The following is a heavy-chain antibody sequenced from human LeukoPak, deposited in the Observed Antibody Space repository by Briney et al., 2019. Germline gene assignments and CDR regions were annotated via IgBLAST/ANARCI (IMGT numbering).Heavy chain of an antibody. D-gene: IGHD6-19*01. CDR2: IYSGGST. V-gene: IGHV3-53*01. CDR1: GFTVSSNY. J-gene: IGHJ6*02. Sequence: HPGGSLRLSCAASGFTVSSNYMSWVRQAPGKGLEWVSVIYSGGSTYYADSVKGRFTISRDNSKNTLYLQMNSLRAEDTAVYYCTTEGAVAGTLGMDVWGQGTTVTVSS. CDR3: TTEGAVAGTLGMDV.